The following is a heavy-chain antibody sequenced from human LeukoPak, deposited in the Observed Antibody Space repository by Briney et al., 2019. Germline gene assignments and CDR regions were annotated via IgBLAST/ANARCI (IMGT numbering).Heavy chain of an antibody. V-gene: IGHV3-23*01. CDR2: FSGSGGST. D-gene: IGHD1-26*01. CDR1: GFPFCGFA. J-gene: IGHJ4*02. CDR3: AKDFSQEGSHSVDY. Sequence: GGSFTLPCAAYGFPFCGFALRWPPPAQGKGLRGVPAFSGSGGSTYYADSVKGRFTISRDNSKNTLYLQMNSLRAEDTAVYYCAKDFSQEGSHSVDYWGQGTLVTVSS.